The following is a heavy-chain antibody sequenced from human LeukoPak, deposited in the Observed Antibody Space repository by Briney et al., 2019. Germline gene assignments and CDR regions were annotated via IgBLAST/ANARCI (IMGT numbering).Heavy chain of an antibody. CDR2: IRYDGSSK. J-gene: IGHJ6*04. CDR1: GFTFSNYA. Sequence: GGSLRLSCAASGFTFSNYAMHWVRQAPGKGLEWLAYIRYDGSSKYYADFVKGRFTISRDNSKNTLYLQTNSLRAEDTAVYYCAELGITMVGGVWGKGTTVTISS. CDR3: AELGITMVGGV. V-gene: IGHV3-30*02. D-gene: IGHD3-10*02.